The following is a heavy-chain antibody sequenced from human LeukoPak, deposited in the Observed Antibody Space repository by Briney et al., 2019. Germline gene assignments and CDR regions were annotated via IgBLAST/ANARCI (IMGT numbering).Heavy chain of an antibody. Sequence: PGGSLRLSCAASGFTFSSYAMSWVRQAPGKGLEWVSAISGSGGSTYYADSVKGRFTISRDNSKNTLYLQMNSLRAKDTAVYYCAKDRYYGSGSYSVSSVLFDYWGQGTLVTVSS. CDR3: AKDRYYGSGSYSVSSVLFDY. CDR1: GFTFSSYA. J-gene: IGHJ4*02. D-gene: IGHD3-10*01. CDR2: ISGSGGST. V-gene: IGHV3-23*01.